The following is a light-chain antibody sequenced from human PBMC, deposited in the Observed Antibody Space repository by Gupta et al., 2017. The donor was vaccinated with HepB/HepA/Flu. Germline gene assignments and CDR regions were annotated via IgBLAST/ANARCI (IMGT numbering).Light chain of an antibody. Sequence: SYELIQSPSVSVSQGQTASINCSGDKLGDKYASWYQQKPGQSPLLVIYEDNKRPSGIPERFSGSNSGNTATLTISGTQAMDEADYYCPAWDSIVVFGGGTKLTVL. CDR2: EDN. J-gene: IGLJ3*02. CDR3: PAWDSIVV. V-gene: IGLV3-1*01. CDR1: KLGDKY.